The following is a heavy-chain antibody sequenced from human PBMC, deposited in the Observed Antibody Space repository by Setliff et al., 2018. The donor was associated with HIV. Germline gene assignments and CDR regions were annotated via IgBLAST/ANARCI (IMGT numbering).Heavy chain of an antibody. Sequence: SETLSLTCTVSGGSISNYCWNWIRQPPGKGLEWIGFIFSSGSTKYNPSLQSRVTMSIDTSKNQFSLRLTSVTAADTAVYYCARRIDDSGSFPDKNWFDTWGQGSLVTVSS. CDR3: ARRIDDSGSFPDKNWFDT. CDR2: IFSSGST. D-gene: IGHD3-10*01. CDR1: GGSISNYC. J-gene: IGHJ5*02. V-gene: IGHV4-4*09.